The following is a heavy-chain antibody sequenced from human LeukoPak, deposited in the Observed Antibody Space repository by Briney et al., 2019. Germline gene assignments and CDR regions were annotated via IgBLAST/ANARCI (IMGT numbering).Heavy chain of an antibody. Sequence: ASVKVSCKASGYTFTSYDISWVRQAPGQGLEWMGWISDYNGNSNTNYAQKFQGRVTMTTDTSTTTAYMEVRSVTPADTAVYYGAGFWTVPAAADVHHVYQHIDVWRKGTTVTVSS. D-gene: IGHD6-13*01. CDR1: GYTFTSYD. CDR2: ISDYNGNSNT. J-gene: IGHJ6*04. V-gene: IGHV1-18*01. CDR3: AGFWTVPAAADVHHVYQHIDV.